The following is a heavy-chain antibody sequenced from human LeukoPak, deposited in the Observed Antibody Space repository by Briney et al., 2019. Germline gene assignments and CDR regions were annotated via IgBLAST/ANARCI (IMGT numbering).Heavy chain of an antibody. CDR3: ARGGRTDSGSYPYGMDV. J-gene: IGHJ6*02. V-gene: IGHV3-66*01. Sequence: GGSLRLSCAASGFIVNSNFMSWVRQAPGKGLEWVSVIYSGATTDYAGSVKGRFTISTDSSKNTLYLQMNSLRDEDTSVYYCARGGRTDSGSYPYGMDVWGQGATFTVSS. D-gene: IGHD3-10*01. CDR2: IYSGATT. CDR1: GFIVNSNF.